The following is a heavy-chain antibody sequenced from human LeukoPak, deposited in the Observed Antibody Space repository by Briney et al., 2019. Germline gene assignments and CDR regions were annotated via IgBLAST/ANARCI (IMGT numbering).Heavy chain of an antibody. Sequence: ASVKVSCKASGYTFTGYYLHWVRQAPGRGLEWMGWINPNSGGTNYAQKFQGWVTMTRDTSISTAYMELSRLTSDDTAVYYCATSGTAESAFDIWGQGTLVTVSS. CDR1: GYTFTGYY. CDR3: ATSGTAESAFDI. V-gene: IGHV1-2*04. CDR2: INPNSGGT. D-gene: IGHD1-7*01. J-gene: IGHJ3*02.